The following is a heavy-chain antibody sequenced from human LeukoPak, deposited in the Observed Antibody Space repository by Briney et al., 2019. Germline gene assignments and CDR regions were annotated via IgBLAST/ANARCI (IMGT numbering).Heavy chain of an antibody. CDR2: IYTSGST. J-gene: IGHJ4*02. V-gene: IGHV4-4*07. Sequence: PSETLSLTCTVSGGSISSYYWSWIRQPAGKGLEWIGRIYTSGSTNYNPSLKSRVTMSVDTSKNQFSLKLSSVTAADTAVYYCAKQHDYDWEGYFDYWGQGTLVTVSS. D-gene: IGHD3-22*01. CDR1: GGSISSYY. CDR3: AKQHDYDWEGYFDY.